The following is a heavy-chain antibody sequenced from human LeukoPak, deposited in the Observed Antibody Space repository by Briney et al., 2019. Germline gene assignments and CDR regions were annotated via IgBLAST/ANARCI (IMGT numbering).Heavy chain of an antibody. V-gene: IGHV3-9*01. J-gene: IGHJ4*02. Sequence: PGGSLRLSCAASGFTFDDYAMHWVRQAPGKGLEWVSGISWNSGIIGYADSVKGRFTISRDNAKNSLYLQMNSLRAEDTALYYCAKVIAAAGTDWGQGTLVTVSS. CDR1: GFTFDDYA. CDR2: ISWNSGII. CDR3: AKVIAAAGTD. D-gene: IGHD6-13*01.